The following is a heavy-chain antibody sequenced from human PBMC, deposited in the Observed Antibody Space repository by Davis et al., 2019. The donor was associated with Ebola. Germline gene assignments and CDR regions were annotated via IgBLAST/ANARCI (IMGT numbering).Heavy chain of an antibody. J-gene: IGHJ5*02. D-gene: IGHD5-18*01. V-gene: IGHV4-34*01. Sequence: MPSETLSLTCAVYGGSFSGYYWSWIRQPPGKGLEWIGEINHSGSINYNPSLKSRVTISVDTSKNQFSLKLSLVTAAETAVYYCAREGGYSFGYWRYNWFDPWGQGTLVTVSS. CDR1: GGSFSGYY. CDR2: INHSGSI. CDR3: AREGGYSFGYWRYNWFDP.